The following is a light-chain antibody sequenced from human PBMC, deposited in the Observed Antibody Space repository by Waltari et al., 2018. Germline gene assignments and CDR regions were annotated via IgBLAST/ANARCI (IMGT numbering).Light chain of an antibody. Sequence: EIVLAQSPGTLSVSPGERATLSCRASQSVSGASGAWYRQRPGQAPRLLIYDASIRAPDIPDRFSGSGSGTDFTLTISSLDSEDFAVYYCQQYAASPLTFGGGTKV. J-gene: IGKJ4*01. CDR3: QQYAASPLT. CDR2: DAS. V-gene: IGKV3-20*01. CDR1: QSVSGAS.